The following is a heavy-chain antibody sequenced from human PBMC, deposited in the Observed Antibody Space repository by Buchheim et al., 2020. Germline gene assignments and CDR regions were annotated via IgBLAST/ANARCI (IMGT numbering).Heavy chain of an antibody. CDR2: IYTSGST. CDR3: ARGYCSSTSCYDYYYYGMDV. D-gene: IGHD2-2*01. V-gene: IGHV4-61*02. J-gene: IGHJ6*02. Sequence: QVQLQESGPGLVKPSQTLSLTCTVSGGSISSGSYYWSWIRQPAGKGLEWIGRIYTSGSTNYNPSLKSRVTIPVDTSKNQFSLKLSSVTAADTAVYYCARGYCSSTSCYDYYYYGMDVWGQGTT. CDR1: GGSISSGSYY.